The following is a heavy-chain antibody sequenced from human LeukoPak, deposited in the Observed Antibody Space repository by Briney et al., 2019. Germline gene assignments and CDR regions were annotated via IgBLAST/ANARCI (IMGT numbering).Heavy chain of an antibody. CDR3: ASQYGSGSYYHYYYYYMDV. Sequence: ASVKVSCKASGGTFSSYAISWVRQAPGQGLEWMGGIMPIFGTANYAQKFQGRVTITTDESTSTAYMELSSLRSEDTAVYYCASQYGSGSYYHYYYYYMDVWGKGTTVTVSS. J-gene: IGHJ6*03. D-gene: IGHD3-10*01. CDR2: IMPIFGTA. CDR1: GGTFSSYA. V-gene: IGHV1-69*05.